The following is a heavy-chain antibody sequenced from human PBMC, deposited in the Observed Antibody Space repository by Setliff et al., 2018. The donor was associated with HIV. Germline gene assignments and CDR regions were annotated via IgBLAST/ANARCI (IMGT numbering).Heavy chain of an antibody. Sequence: PGGSMRLSCAASGFTLTDYPMHWVRQAPGNGLEWVAVIASHGNWHDYAASVKGRFTISRDTSRNTLYLQMNSLRVEDSALYYCATQTGFYNSHWYDYWGQGTMVTVSS. CDR2: IASHGNWH. CDR1: GFTLTDYP. J-gene: IGHJ4*02. D-gene: IGHD6-13*01. CDR3: ATQTGFYNSHWYDY. V-gene: IGHV3-30*04.